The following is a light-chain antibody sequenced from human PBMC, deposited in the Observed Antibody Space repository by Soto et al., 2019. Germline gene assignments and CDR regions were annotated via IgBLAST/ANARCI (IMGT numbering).Light chain of an antibody. J-gene: IGKJ4*01. CDR2: GAS. V-gene: IGKV1-39*01. CDR3: QQSYTSPLT. CDR1: QSISTY. Sequence: DIQMTQSPSSLSVSIGDRVTITCRASQSISTYLNWYEQKPGKAPNLLIYGASTLQSGVPSRFSGGGSGTYFTLTISGLQPEDFGSYYCQQSYTSPLTFGGGTKVEIK.